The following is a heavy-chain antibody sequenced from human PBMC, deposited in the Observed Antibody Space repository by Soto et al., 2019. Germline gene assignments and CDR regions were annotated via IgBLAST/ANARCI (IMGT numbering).Heavy chain of an antibody. J-gene: IGHJ3*02. D-gene: IGHD2-15*01. CDR3: GRHLDYCSGGSCYSSDAFDI. V-gene: IGHV4-59*08. Sequence: PSGTLSLTCTVSGGSISSSYWSWTRQPPGKGLEWIGYIYYSGSTNYNPSLKSRVTISVDTSKNQFSLKLSSVTAAGTAVYYCGRHLDYCSGGSCYSSDAFDIWGQGTMVTVSS. CDR1: GGSISSSY. CDR2: IYYSGST.